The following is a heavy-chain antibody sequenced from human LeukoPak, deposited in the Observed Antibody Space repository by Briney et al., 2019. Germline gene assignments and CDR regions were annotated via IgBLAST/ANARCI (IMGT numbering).Heavy chain of an antibody. D-gene: IGHD3-10*01. J-gene: IGHJ4*02. Sequence: PGGSLRLSCAASGFTFSSYAMHWVRQAPGKGLEWVAVISYDGSNKYYADSVKGRFTISRDNSKNTLYLQMNSLRAEDTAVYYCAKDSDPYGSGSLGYWGQGILVTVSS. V-gene: IGHV3-30*04. CDR1: GFTFSSYA. CDR3: AKDSDPYGSGSLGY. CDR2: ISYDGSNK.